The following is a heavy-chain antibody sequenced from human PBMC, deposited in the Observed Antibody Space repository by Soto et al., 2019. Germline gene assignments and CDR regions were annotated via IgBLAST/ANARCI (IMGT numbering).Heavy chain of an antibody. CDR2: IKSKTDGGTT. D-gene: IGHD3-22*01. V-gene: IGHV3-15*01. Sequence: PGGSLRLSXAASGFTFSNAWMSWVRKAQGKGLGWVGRIKSKTDGGTTDYAAPVKGRFTISRDDSKNTLYLQMNSLKTEDTAVYYCTPEVWGYYDSSGLYYFDYWGQGTLVTVSS. CDR1: GFTFSNAW. J-gene: IGHJ4*02. CDR3: TPEVWGYYDSSGLYYFDY.